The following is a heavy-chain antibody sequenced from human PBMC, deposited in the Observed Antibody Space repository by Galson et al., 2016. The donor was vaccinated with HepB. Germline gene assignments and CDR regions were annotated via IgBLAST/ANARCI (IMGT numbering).Heavy chain of an antibody. CDR3: ATREAATPNALAV. CDR1: GYSFNTYW. Sequence: QSGAEVTKPGQSLKISCKGSGYSFNTYWIVWVRQLPGKGLEWMGMIYPSDSDTRYSPSFQGQVTISVDKSITTAYIQWRSLKASDTAMYYCATREAATPNALAVWGPGTAVTVSS. J-gene: IGHJ6*02. D-gene: IGHD6-13*01. V-gene: IGHV5-51*03. CDR2: IYPSDSDT.